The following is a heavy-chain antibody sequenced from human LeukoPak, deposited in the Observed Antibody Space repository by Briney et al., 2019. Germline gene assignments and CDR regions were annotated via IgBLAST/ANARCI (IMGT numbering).Heavy chain of an antibody. CDR3: ARDGIAVAGN. Sequence: ASVKVSCKASGYTFTSYYMHWVRQAPGQGLEWLGWINPNSGGTNYAQKFQGRVTMNRDTSISTAYMELSRLRSDDTAVYYCARDGIAVAGNWGQGTLVTVSS. V-gene: IGHV1-2*02. CDR2: INPNSGGT. J-gene: IGHJ4*02. CDR1: GYTFTSYY. D-gene: IGHD6-19*01.